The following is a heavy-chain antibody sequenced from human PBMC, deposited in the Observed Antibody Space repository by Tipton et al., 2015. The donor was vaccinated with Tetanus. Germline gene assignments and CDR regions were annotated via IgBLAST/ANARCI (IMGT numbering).Heavy chain of an antibody. CDR1: GFTLRTYS. J-gene: IGHJ4*02. D-gene: IGHD4-17*01. Sequence: LRLSCAASGFTLRTYSMNWVRQAPGKGPEWISYISTTGNTIYYADSVKGRFTISRDNAKNSLSLQMSGLRREDTAVYYCATSTVTRWGPGTLVTVSS. CDR2: ISTTGNTI. V-gene: IGHV3-48*01. CDR3: ATSTVTR.